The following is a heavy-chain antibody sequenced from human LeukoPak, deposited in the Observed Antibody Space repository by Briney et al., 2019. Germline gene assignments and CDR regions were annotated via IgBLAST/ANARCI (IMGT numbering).Heavy chain of an antibody. CDR3: ARINQAQYYYDSSGSFDY. J-gene: IGHJ4*02. D-gene: IGHD3-22*01. Sequence: ASVKVSCKASGYTFTGYYMHWVRQAPGQGLEWMGWINPNSGGTNYAQKFQGRVTMTRDTPISTAYMELSRLRSDDTAVYYCARINQAQYYYDSSGSFDYWGQGTLVTVSS. CDR1: GYTFTGYY. V-gene: IGHV1-2*02. CDR2: INPNSGGT.